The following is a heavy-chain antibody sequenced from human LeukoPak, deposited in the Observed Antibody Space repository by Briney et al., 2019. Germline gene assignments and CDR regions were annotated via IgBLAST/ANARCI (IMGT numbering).Heavy chain of an antibody. CDR3: ARDPPAVSLNTYA. D-gene: IGHD2-8*01. Sequence: PGGSLRLSGAASGFTVGNNYMNWVRQAPGKGLEWVSLIFSHGETSYADSVKGRFTISRDNSKNTLYLQMNGLRVEDTAVYYCARDPPAVSLNTYAWGQGTLVTVSS. J-gene: IGHJ4*02. V-gene: IGHV3-66*01. CDR2: IFSHGET. CDR1: GFTVGNNY.